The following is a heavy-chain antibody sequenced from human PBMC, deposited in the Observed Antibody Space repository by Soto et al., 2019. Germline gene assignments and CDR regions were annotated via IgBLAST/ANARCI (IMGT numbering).Heavy chain of an antibody. V-gene: IGHV3-74*01. CDR2: INPDGSIT. CDR1: GFTFSTSW. CDR3: ARYIGYWGN. J-gene: IGHJ4*02. D-gene: IGHD3-16*01. Sequence: EVQLVESGGGLVQPGGSLRLSCAASGFTFSTSWMHWVGQTPGKGLVWVSHINPDGSITNYADSAKGRFTISRDNAKNTLFLQMNNLRAEHTSVYFFARYIGYWGNWGQGTLVTVSS.